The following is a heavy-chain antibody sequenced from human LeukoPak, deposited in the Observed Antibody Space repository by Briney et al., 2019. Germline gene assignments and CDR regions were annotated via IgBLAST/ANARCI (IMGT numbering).Heavy chain of an antibody. CDR2: INHSGST. D-gene: IGHD3-22*01. CDR3: ARGWSLYYYDSSGYYYAFDI. J-gene: IGHJ3*02. V-gene: IGHV4-34*01. Sequence: SETLSLTCGVSGYSISSGYYWSWIRQPPGKGLEWIGEINHSGSTNYNPSLKSRVTISVDTSKNQFSLKLSSVTAADTAVYYCARGWSLYYYDSSGYYYAFDIWGQGTMVTVSS. CDR1: GYSISSGYY.